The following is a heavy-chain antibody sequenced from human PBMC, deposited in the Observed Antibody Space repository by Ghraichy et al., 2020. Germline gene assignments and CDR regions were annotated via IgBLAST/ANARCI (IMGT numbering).Heavy chain of an antibody. Sequence: GGSLRLSCVSSGFTFKNYALGWVRQAPGKGLEWVSTISGGGTSTYYADSVKGRFTILRDNSKNTMYLQMNSLRVEDTAIYYCAKGISGWSSLFQHWGQGTLVTVSS. CDR3: AKGISGWSSLFQH. V-gene: IGHV3-23*01. CDR2: ISGGGTST. CDR1: GFTFKNYA. J-gene: IGHJ1*01. D-gene: IGHD6-19*01.